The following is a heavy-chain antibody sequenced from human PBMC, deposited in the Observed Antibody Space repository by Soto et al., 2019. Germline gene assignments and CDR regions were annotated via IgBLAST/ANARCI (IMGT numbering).Heavy chain of an antibody. CDR1: CGSMISSSYY. CDR3: ARVRIAAAGWYYYGMDV. V-gene: IGHV4-39*01. J-gene: IGHJ6*02. CDR2: IYYSGGT. D-gene: IGHD6-13*01. Sequence: SETLSLTCTFSCGSMISSSYYWGWIREPPGKGLEWIGSIYYSGGTYYNPSLKSRVTISVDTSKNQFTLKLSSVTAADTAVYYCARVRIAAAGWYYYGMDVWGQGTTVTVSS.